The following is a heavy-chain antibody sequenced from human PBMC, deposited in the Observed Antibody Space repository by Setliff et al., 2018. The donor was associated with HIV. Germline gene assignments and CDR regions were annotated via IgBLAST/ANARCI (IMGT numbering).Heavy chain of an antibody. D-gene: IGHD3-10*01. CDR3: ATSAESGFGIHWGVFNI. V-gene: IGHV4-39*01. J-gene: IGHJ3*02. CDR1: GGSTRTSGYY. CDR2: IYSSGST. Sequence: KASETLSLTCTVSGGSTRTSGYYWGWIRQPPGKGREWIGSIYSSGSTYYNPSLKSRVSISVDTSKNQFSLKLRSVTAADTAVYYCATSAESGFGIHWGVFNIWGQGTRVTVSS.